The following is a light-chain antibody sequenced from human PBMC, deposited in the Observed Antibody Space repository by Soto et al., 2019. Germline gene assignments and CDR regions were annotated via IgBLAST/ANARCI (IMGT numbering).Light chain of an antibody. CDR3: QQRMNWPLT. J-gene: IGKJ4*01. CDR2: GAS. Sequence: EIVMTQSPATLSVSPGERATLSCRASQSVSSNLAWYQQKPGQAPRLLIYGASTRATGIPARFSGSGSGTEFTLTISSLQSEDFAVYYCQQRMNWPLTFGGGTKVDIK. CDR1: QSVSSN. V-gene: IGKV3-15*01.